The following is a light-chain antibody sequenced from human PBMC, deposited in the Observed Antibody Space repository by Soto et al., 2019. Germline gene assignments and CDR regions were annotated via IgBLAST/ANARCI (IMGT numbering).Light chain of an antibody. Sequence: QSVLTQPASVSGSPGQSITISCTGTTSDVGSYNLVSWYQQYPGKAPKLIIHEDSKRPSGVSNRFSGSKSGNTASPTISGLQAEDEADYYCSSSTNSVLFGGGTKVTVL. CDR3: SSSTNSVL. V-gene: IGLV2-23*01. CDR1: TSDVGSYNL. CDR2: EDS. J-gene: IGLJ2*01.